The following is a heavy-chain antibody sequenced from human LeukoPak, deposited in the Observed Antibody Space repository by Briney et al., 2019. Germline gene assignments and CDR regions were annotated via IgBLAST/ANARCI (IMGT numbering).Heavy chain of an antibody. CDR3: AGGGFSGFDH. V-gene: IGHV3-74*03. Sequence: GGSLRLSCAAAQSTFYSYWMHWDRLVPGKGLAWVSRVNSDGTSTTYADSVKGRFTVSRDNAQNTLYLQMDSLRVDDTAVYYCAGGGFSGFDHWGQGILVTVSS. D-gene: IGHD4-23*01. CDR1: QSTFYSYW. J-gene: IGHJ4*02. CDR2: VNSDGTST.